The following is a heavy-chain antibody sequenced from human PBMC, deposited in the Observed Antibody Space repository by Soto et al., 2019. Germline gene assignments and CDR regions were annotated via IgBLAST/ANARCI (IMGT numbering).Heavy chain of an antibody. V-gene: IGHV3-23*01. CDR1: GFIFSTSGSAFSRYA. Sequence: LRLSCAASGFIFSTSGSAFSRYAMTWVRQTPGKALEWVSSISGSGVRTYYSDSVRGRFTISRDNSKDRLYLEMNSVRAEDTAVYYCATPAYDYWGQGTLVTVSS. CDR3: ATPAYDY. CDR2: ISGSGVRT. D-gene: IGHD3-16*01. J-gene: IGHJ4*02.